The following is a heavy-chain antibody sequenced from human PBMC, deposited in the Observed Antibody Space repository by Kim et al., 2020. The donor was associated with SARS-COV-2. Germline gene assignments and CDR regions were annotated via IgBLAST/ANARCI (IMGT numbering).Heavy chain of an antibody. CDR3: ARDMRPTFHGYYYYGMDV. CDR2: IIPIFGTA. J-gene: IGHJ6*02. CDR1: GGTFSSYA. V-gene: IGHV1-69*13. D-gene: IGHD3-16*01. Sequence: SVKVSCKASGGTFSSYAISWVRQAPGQGLEWMGGIIPIFGTANYAQKFQGRVTITADESTSTAYMELSSLRSEDTAVYYCARDMRPTFHGYYYYGMDVWGQGTTVTVSS.